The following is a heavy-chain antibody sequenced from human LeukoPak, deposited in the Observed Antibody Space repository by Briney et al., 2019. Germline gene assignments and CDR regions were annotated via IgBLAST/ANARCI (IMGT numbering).Heavy chain of an antibody. D-gene: IGHD6-19*01. CDR3: AREGAVAGHFDY. CDR1: GGSISSHY. CDR2: IYYSGST. Sequence: PSETLSLTCTVSGGSISSHYWSWIRQPPGKGLEWIGYIYYSGSTNYNPSLKCRVTISVDTSKNQFSLKLSSVTAADTAVYYCAREGAVAGHFDYWGQGTLVTVSS. J-gene: IGHJ4*02. V-gene: IGHV4-59*11.